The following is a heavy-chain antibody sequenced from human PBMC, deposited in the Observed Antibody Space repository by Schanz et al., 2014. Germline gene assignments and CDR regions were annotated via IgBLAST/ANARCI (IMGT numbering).Heavy chain of an antibody. D-gene: IGHD4-17*01. CDR1: GFTFSNYW. CDR2: IDADGNST. CDR3: ARVPRRVTTRGGGSRCYFDY. V-gene: IGHV3-74*01. J-gene: IGHJ4*02. Sequence: EVQLVESGGGLVQPGGSLRLSCAASGFTFSNYWIHWVRQAPGKGLVWVSRIDADGNSTSYADSVKGRFTISRDNAKNTLYLQLNSLRAEDTAVYYCARVPRRVTTRGGGSRCYFDYWGQGTLVTVSS.